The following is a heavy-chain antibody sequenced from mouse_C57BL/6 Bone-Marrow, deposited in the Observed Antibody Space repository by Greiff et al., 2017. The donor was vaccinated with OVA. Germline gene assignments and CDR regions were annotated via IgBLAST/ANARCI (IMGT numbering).Heavy chain of an antibody. D-gene: IGHD1-1*01. Sequence: EVQLVESGPGLVKPSQSLSLTCSVTGYSITSGYYWNWIRQFPGNKLEWMGYISYDGSNNYNPSLKNRISITRDTSKNQFFLKLNSVTTEDTATYYCARDRTYGSSPFAYWGQGTLVTVSA. CDR3: ARDRTYGSSPFAY. CDR1: GYSITSGYY. CDR2: ISYDGSN. V-gene: IGHV3-6*01. J-gene: IGHJ3*01.